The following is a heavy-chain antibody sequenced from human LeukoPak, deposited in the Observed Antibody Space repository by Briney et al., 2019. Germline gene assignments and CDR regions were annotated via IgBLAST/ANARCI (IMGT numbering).Heavy chain of an antibody. CDR1: GYTFTSYS. J-gene: IGHJ4*02. CDR3: ARESRPQWLATGPVDY. Sequence: ASVKVSCKASGYTFTSYSMHWVRQAPGQGLEWMGIINPSDGSTSYAQKFQGRVTMARDTPTSTAYMELSSLRSEDTAVYYCARESRPQWLATGPVDYWGQGTLVAVTS. V-gene: IGHV1-46*01. CDR2: INPSDGST. D-gene: IGHD6-19*01.